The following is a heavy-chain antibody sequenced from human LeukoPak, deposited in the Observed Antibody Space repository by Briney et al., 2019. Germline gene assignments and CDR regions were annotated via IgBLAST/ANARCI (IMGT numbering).Heavy chain of an antibody. V-gene: IGHV3-23*01. CDR1: GFTFSSYA. D-gene: IGHD3-10*01. CDR3: AKGGNYYGSGSPGGTFDY. CDR2: IIGSVGST. J-gene: IGHJ4*02. Sequence: GGSLRLSCAASGFTFSSYAMSWVRQAPGKGLEWVSAIIGSVGSTYYADSVKGRFTISRDNSKNTLYLQMNSLRAEDTAVYYCAKGGNYYGSGSPGGTFDYWGQGTLVTVSS.